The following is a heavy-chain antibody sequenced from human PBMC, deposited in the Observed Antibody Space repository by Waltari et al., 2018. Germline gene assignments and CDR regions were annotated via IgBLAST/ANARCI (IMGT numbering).Heavy chain of an antibody. Sequence: GAEVKKPGASVKVSCKVSGYTLTELSMHWVRQAPGKGLEWMGGFDPEDGETIYAQKFQGRVTMTEDTSTDTAYMELSSLRSEDTAVYYCATDSAIAARPTDYYYYMDVWGKGTTVTVSS. CDR3: ATDSAIAARPTDYYYYMDV. J-gene: IGHJ6*03. CDR2: FDPEDGET. V-gene: IGHV1-24*01. D-gene: IGHD6-6*01. CDR1: GYTLTELS.